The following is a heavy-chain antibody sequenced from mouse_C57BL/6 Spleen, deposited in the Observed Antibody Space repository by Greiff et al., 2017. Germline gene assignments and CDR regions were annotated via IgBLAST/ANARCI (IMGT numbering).Heavy chain of an antibody. CDR1: GYTFTDYE. CDR3: TRRDYYGSSYDDY. D-gene: IGHD1-1*01. J-gene: IGHJ2*01. V-gene: IGHV1-15*01. Sequence: QVQLQQSGAELVRPGASVTLSCKASGYTFTDYEMHWVKQTPVHGLEWIGAIDPKTGGTAYNQKFKGKAILTADKSSSTAYMERRSLTSEDSAVYYCTRRDYYGSSYDDYWGQGTTLTVSS. CDR2: IDPKTGGT.